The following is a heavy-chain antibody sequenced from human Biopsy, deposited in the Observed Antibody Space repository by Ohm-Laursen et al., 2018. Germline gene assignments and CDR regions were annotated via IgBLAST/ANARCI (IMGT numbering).Heavy chain of an antibody. Sequence: SVKASCKASGFTFSSSAVQWVRQARGQRLEWIGWIVVGSGHTNYAQKFQERVTITRDMSTSTAYMELTSLRSEDTAVYYCAATSTLYYYYYAMDVWDQGTTITVSS. J-gene: IGHJ6*02. V-gene: IGHV1-58*01. CDR1: GFTFSSSA. CDR2: IVVGSGHT. CDR3: AATSTLYYYYYAMDV.